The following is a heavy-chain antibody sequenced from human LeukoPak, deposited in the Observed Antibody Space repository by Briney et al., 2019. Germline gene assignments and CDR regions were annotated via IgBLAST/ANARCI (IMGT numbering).Heavy chain of an antibody. Sequence: GGSLRLSCAASGFTFSSYAMSWVRQAPGKGLEWVSAISGSGGSTYYADSAKGRFTISRDNSKNTLYLQMNSPRAEDTAVYYCAKDNYNWNEHTFDYWGQGTLVTVSS. CDR3: AKDNYNWNEHTFDY. CDR1: GFTFSSYA. CDR2: ISGSGGST. D-gene: IGHD1-20*01. J-gene: IGHJ4*02. V-gene: IGHV3-23*01.